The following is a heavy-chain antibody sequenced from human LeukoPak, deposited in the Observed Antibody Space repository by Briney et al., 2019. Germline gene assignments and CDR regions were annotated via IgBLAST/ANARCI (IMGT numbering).Heavy chain of an antibody. Sequence: PGGSLRLSCAASGFTFSRYWMTWVRQAPGKGLEWVANIKQDGSEKYYVDSVKGRFTISRDNAKNSLYLQMNSLRAEDTAVYYCAREKEGYCSRTSCYLDHYYYYMDVWGKGTTVTISS. D-gene: IGHD2-2*01. CDR3: AREKEGYCSRTSCYLDHYYYYMDV. CDR1: GFTFSRYW. J-gene: IGHJ6*03. V-gene: IGHV3-7*01. CDR2: IKQDGSEK.